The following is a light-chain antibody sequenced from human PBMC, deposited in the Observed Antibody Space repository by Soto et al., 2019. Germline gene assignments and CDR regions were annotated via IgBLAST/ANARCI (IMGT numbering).Light chain of an antibody. CDR1: QSVSNNY. CDR2: GAS. V-gene: IGKV3-20*01. CDR3: VPYGGSGR. J-gene: IGKJ1*01. Sequence: FTGSLSRPHGKRATLSCRARQSVSNNYLAWYQQKPGQAPRLLIYGASNRATGIPDRFSGSGSGTDFTLTCSSLLPDDLAVYNCVPYGGSGRFGQGTKVDI.